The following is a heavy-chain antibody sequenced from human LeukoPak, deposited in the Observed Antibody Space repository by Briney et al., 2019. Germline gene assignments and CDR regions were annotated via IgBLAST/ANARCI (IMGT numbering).Heavy chain of an antibody. CDR3: ARDRVETEWHYHPMFDY. CDR2: ISSTNTI. Sequence: GGSLRLSCAASGFTFSNYGMNWVRQGPGKGLEWVSYISSTNTIYYADSAKGRFTISRDNAENSLYLQMNSLRAEDTAVYYCARDRVETEWHYHPMFDYWGQGILVTVSS. V-gene: IGHV3-48*04. J-gene: IGHJ4*02. D-gene: IGHD2-21*02. CDR1: GFTFSNYG.